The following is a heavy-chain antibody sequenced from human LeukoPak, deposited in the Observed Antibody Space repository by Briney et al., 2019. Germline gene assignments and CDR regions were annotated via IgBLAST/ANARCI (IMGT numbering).Heavy chain of an antibody. V-gene: IGHV4-61*08. Sequence: SETLSLTCTVSGGSISSGDYYWSWIRQPPGKGLEWIGYIHNSGRTNYNPSLKSRVTGFVDTSKNQVSLTLSSVTAADTAVYYCARHGTISSESYFDYWGQGALVTVSS. CDR3: ARHGTISSESYFDY. CDR2: IHNSGRT. J-gene: IGHJ4*02. D-gene: IGHD1-14*01. CDR1: GGSISSGDYY.